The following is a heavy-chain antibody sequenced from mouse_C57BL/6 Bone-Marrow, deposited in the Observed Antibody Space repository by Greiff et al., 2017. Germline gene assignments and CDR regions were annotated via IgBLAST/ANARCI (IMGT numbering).Heavy chain of an antibody. J-gene: IGHJ1*03. Sequence: FQLQQSGPELVKPGASVKISCKASGYTFTDYYMNWVKQSHGKSLEWIGDINPNNGGTSYNQQFKGKATLTVDKSSSTAYMELRSLTSEDSAVYYCAREWTYYYGVCYFDVWGTGTTVTVSS. CDR2: INPNNGGT. D-gene: IGHD1-1*01. V-gene: IGHV1-26*01. CDR3: AREWTYYYGVCYFDV. CDR1: GYTFTDYY.